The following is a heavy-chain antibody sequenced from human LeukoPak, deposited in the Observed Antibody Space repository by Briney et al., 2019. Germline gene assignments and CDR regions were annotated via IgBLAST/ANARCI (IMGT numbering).Heavy chain of an antibody. CDR1: GGTFSSYA. J-gene: IGHJ4*02. CDR2: IIPIFGTA. Sequence: SVKVSCKASGGTFSSYAISWVRQAPGQGLEWMGGIIPIFGTANYAQKFQGRVTITADKSTSTAYMELSSLRSEDTAVYYCARGAVGYGDYDDWGQGTLVTVSS. D-gene: IGHD4-17*01. V-gene: IGHV1-69*06. CDR3: ARGAVGYGDYDD.